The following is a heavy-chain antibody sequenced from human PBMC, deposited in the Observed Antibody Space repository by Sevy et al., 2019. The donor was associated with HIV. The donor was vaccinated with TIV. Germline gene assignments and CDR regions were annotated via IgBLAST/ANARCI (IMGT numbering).Heavy chain of an antibody. V-gene: IGHV1-69*13. CDR1: GGTFSSYA. Sequence: SVKVSCKASGGTFSSYAISWVRQAPGQGLEWMGGIIPIFGTANYAQKFQGRVTITADESTSTAYMELSSLRSEDTAVYYCARRSRAAQYYYDSSGYWGSGYWGQGTLVTVSS. CDR2: IIPIFGTA. J-gene: IGHJ4*02. D-gene: IGHD3-22*01. CDR3: ARRSRAAQYYYDSSGYWGSGY.